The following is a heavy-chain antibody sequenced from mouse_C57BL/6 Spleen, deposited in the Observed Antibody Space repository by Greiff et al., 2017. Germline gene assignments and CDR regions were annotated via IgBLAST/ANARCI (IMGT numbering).Heavy chain of an antibody. CDR3: ARRVYGSSYDY. CDR1: GYTFTSYG. D-gene: IGHD1-1*01. J-gene: IGHJ2*01. CDR2: IYPRSGNT. V-gene: IGHV1-81*01. Sequence: QVHVKQSGAELARPGASVKLSCKASGYTFTSYGISWVKQRTGQGLEWIGEIYPRSGNTYYNEKFKGKATLTADKSSSTAYMELRSLTSEDSAVYFCARRVYGSSYDYWGQGTTLTVSS.